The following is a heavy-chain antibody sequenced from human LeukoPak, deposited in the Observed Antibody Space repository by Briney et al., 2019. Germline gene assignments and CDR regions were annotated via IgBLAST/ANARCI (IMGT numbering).Heavy chain of an antibody. CDR1: GFTFSSYE. Sequence: PGGSLRLSCAASGFTFSSYEIHWVRQAPGKGLEWVSKIGGIGSIVYADSVKGRFTISTDSAKTSVYPQMNSLRAEDTGVYYCARRLPYYGMDVWGQGTTITVSS. J-gene: IGHJ6*02. V-gene: IGHV3-48*03. CDR3: ARRLPYYGMDV. CDR2: IGGIGSIV.